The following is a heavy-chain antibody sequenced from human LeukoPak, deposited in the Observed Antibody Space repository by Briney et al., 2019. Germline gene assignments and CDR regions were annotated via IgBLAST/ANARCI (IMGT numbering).Heavy chain of an antibody. V-gene: IGHV1-46*01. D-gene: IGHD5-12*01. CDR1: GYTFTSYY. CDR2: INPSVGGT. Sequence: SLKASCKASGYTFTSYYMHWVRHAPGQGLEWICIINPSVGGTTYAQKFQGRVTMTRNTSTTRVYMALSSLRPADTRVYYCARLRHPPHHSGYDYLLDYWAQGTLVTVSS. CDR3: ARLRHPPHHSGYDYLLDY. J-gene: IGHJ4*02.